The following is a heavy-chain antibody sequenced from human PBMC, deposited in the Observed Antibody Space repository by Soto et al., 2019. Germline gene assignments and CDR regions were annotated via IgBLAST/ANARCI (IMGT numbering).Heavy chain of an antibody. J-gene: IGHJ4*02. CDR1: GFAFRSYG. CDR3: AKDRRAGGNYGFYSDF. V-gene: IGHV3-23*01. D-gene: IGHD1-7*01. Sequence: LRLSCAASGFAFRSYGMTWVRQAPEKGLEWVSFSSATGAGTYYADSVKGRFTISRDNSKNTLYLQMTSLRADDTAVYYCAKDRRAGGNYGFYSDFWGQGALVTVSS. CDR2: SSATGAGT.